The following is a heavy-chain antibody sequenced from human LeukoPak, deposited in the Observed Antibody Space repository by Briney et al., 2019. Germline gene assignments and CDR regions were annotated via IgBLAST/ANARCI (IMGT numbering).Heavy chain of an antibody. CDR2: IYPGDSDT. CDR3: ARLLLGSGSYYTPLNWFDP. V-gene: IGHV5-51*01. J-gene: IGHJ5*02. Sequence: GESLKISCKGSGYSFTSYWIGWVRQMPGKGLEWMGIIYPGDSDTRYSPSFQGQVTISADKSISAAYLQWSSLKASDTAMYYCARLLLGSGSYYTPLNWFDPWGQGTLVTVSS. CDR1: GYSFTSYW. D-gene: IGHD3-10*01.